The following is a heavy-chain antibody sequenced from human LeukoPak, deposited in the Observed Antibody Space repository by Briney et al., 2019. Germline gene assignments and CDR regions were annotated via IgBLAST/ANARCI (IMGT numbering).Heavy chain of an antibody. D-gene: IGHD6-13*01. CDR2: IYYSGST. V-gene: IGHV4-31*03. Sequence: PSQTLSLTCTVSGGSISSGGYYWSWLRQHPGKGLEWIGYIYYSGSTYYNPSLKSRVTISVDTSKNQFSLKLSSVTAADTAVYYCARGDSSSWYYFDYWGQGTLVTVSS. J-gene: IGHJ4*02. CDR1: GGSISSGGYY. CDR3: ARGDSSSWYYFDY.